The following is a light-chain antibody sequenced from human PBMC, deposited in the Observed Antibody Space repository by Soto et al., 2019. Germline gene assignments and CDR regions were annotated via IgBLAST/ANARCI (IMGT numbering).Light chain of an antibody. V-gene: IGKV3-11*01. CDR1: QSVNNN. Sequence: EIILTQSPVSLSVSPGERATLSCRASQSVNNNLAWYQQKRGQAPRLLIYDASNRATGIPARFSGSGSGTDFTLTISSLEPEDFAVYYCQHRSNWPLTFGGGTKVEIK. J-gene: IGKJ4*01. CDR3: QHRSNWPLT. CDR2: DAS.